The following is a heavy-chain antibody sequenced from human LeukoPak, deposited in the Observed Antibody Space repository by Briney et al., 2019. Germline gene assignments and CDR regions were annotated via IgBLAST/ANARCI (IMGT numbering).Heavy chain of an antibody. CDR2: INPNIGGT. J-gene: IGHJ4*02. D-gene: IGHD4-17*01. CDR3: ARVSYGDSID. V-gene: IGHV1-2*06. CDR1: GYTFTSYY. Sequence: ASVKASCKASGYTFTSYYMHWVRQAPGQGLEWMGRINPNIGGTNYAQKFQGRVTMTRATSISTAYMELSSLRSDDTAVYYCARVSYGDSIDWGQGTLVTVSS.